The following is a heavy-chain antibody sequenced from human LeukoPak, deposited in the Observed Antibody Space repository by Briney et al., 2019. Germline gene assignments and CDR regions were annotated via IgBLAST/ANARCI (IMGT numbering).Heavy chain of an antibody. V-gene: IGHV6-1*01. J-gene: IGHJ5*02. Sequence: SQTLSLTCAISGDSVSSNGAGWNWNRQSPSRGLEWLGRTYYRSKWYYDFVVSLKTRITIIPDTSKNQFSLQLSSVTPEDTAVYYCTGGTYSGYDSWGQGTLVTVSS. CDR1: GDSVSSNGAG. CDR2: TYYRSKWYY. CDR3: TGGTYSGYDS. D-gene: IGHD5-12*01.